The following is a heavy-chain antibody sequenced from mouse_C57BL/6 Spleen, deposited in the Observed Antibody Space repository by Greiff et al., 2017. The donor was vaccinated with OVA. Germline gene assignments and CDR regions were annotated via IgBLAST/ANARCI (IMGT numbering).Heavy chain of an antibody. CDR3: ARYYGSSPQYAMDY. V-gene: IGHV8-12*01. CDR1: GFSLSTSGMG. Sequence: QVQLKESGPGILQSSQTLSLTCSFSGFSLSTSGMGVSWIRQPSGKGLEWLAHIYWDDDKRYNPSLKSRLTISKDTSRNQVFLKITSVDTADTATYYCARYYGSSPQYAMDYWGQGTSVTVSS. CDR2: IYWDDDK. D-gene: IGHD1-1*01. J-gene: IGHJ4*01.